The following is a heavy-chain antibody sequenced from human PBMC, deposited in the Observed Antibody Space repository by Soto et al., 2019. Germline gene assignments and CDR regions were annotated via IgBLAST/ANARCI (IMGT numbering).Heavy chain of an antibody. Sequence: PGESLKISCKGSGYSFTSYWISWVRQMPGKGLEWMGRIDPSDSYTNYSPSFQGHVTISADKSISTAYLQWSSLKASDTAMYYCARLPWSPYSSSWFPYYYYGMDVWGQGTTVTVSS. CDR2: IDPSDSYT. D-gene: IGHD6-13*01. CDR3: ARLPWSPYSSSWFPYYYYGMDV. V-gene: IGHV5-10-1*01. J-gene: IGHJ6*02. CDR1: GYSFTSYW.